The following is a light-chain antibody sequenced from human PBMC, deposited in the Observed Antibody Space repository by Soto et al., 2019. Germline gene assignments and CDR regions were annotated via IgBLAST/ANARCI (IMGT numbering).Light chain of an antibody. J-gene: IGKJ4*01. CDR1: QSISTW. CDR2: KAS. V-gene: IGKV1-5*03. CDR3: QQYNSVSLLT. Sequence: DIQMTQSPSTLSASVGDRVTITCRASQSISTWLAWYQQKPGKAPKLLIYKASSLESGVPSRFSGSGSGTEFTLTISSLQPDDFATYYCQQYNSVSLLTFGGGTKVDI.